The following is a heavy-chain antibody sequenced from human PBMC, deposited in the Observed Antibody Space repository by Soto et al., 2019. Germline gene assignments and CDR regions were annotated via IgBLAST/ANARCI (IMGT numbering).Heavy chain of an antibody. J-gene: IGHJ6*02. Sequence: QVQLQESGPGLVKPSQTLSLTCTVSGGSISSGGYYWSWIRQHPGKGLEWIGYIYYSGSTYYNPSLKSRVTISVDTSKNQFSLKLSSVTAADTAVYYCARGGDDYGDQSYYYYYGMDVWGQGTTVTVSS. CDR2: IYYSGST. D-gene: IGHD4-17*01. CDR1: GGSISSGGYY. CDR3: ARGGDDYGDQSYYYYYGMDV. V-gene: IGHV4-31*03.